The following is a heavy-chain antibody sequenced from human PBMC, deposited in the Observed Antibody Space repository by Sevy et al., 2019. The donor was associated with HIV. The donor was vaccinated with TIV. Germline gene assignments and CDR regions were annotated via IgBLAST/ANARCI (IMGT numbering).Heavy chain of an antibody. V-gene: IGHV3-20*04. CDR3: ARHGYGYGYHALLDYYYGMDV. J-gene: IGHJ6*02. Sequence: GGSLRLSCAASGFTFDDYGMSWVRQAPGKGLEWGSGINWNGGSTGYADSVKGRFTISRDNAKNSLYLQVNSMRAEDTALYYCARHGYGYGYHALLDYYYGMDVWGQGTTVTVSS. CDR1: GFTFDDYG. D-gene: IGHD5-18*01. CDR2: INWNGGST.